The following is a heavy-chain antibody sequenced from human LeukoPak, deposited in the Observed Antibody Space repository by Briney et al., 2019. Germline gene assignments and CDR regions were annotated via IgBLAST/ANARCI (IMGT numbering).Heavy chain of an antibody. CDR2: IYYSGST. D-gene: IGHD6-19*01. CDR3: ASGYSSGWYRY. CDR1: GGSISSYY. Sequence: PSETLSLTCTVSGGSISSYYWSWIRQPPGKGLEWIGYIYYSGSTNYNPSLKSRVTISVDTSKNQFSLKLSSLTAADTAVYYCASGYSSGWYRYWGQGTLVTVSS. V-gene: IGHV4-59*01. J-gene: IGHJ4*02.